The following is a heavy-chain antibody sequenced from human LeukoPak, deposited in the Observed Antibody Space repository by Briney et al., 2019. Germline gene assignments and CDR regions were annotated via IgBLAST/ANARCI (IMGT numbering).Heavy chain of an antibody. J-gene: IGHJ5*02. D-gene: IGHD1-26*01. Sequence: GGSLRLSCAASGFTFSSYAMNWVRQAPGKGLEWVSSISGSNDNTFYADSVKGRFTISRDNSKNTLYLQMNSLRAEDTAVYYCARSRGSTPFDPWGQGTLVTVSS. CDR1: GFTFSSYA. V-gene: IGHV3-23*01. CDR2: ISGSNDNT. CDR3: ARSRGSTPFDP.